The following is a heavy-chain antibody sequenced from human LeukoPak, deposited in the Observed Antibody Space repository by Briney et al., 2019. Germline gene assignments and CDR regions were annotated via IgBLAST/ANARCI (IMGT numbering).Heavy chain of an antibody. CDR3: ARAGMSNSWELLNNRIFDY. V-gene: IGHV1-2*02. Sequence: GGSLRLSCAASGYTFTGYYMHWVRQAPGQGLEWMGWINPNSGGTNYAQKFQGRVTMTRDTSISTAYMELSRLRSDDTAVYYCARAGMSNSWELLNNRIFDYWGQGTLVTVSS. D-gene: IGHD1-26*01. J-gene: IGHJ4*02. CDR1: GYTFTGYY. CDR2: INPNSGGT.